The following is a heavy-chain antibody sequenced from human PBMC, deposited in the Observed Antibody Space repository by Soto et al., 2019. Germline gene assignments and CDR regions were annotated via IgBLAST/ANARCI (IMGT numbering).Heavy chain of an antibody. CDR1: GFTFSSAW. J-gene: IGHJ4*02. D-gene: IGHD3-16*01. CDR2: IKTKTDGGTT. CDR3: TTGALGV. V-gene: IGHV3-15*01. Sequence: LRLSCAASGFTFSSAWMSWVRQAPGKGLEWVGRIKTKTDGGTTDYAAPVKGRFTISRDDSKNTLYLQMNSLKTEDTSMYYRTTGALGVWGQGTLVTVSS.